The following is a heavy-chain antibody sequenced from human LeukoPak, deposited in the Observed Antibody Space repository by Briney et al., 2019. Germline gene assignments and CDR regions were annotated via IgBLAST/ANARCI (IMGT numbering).Heavy chain of an antibody. CDR1: GFTFSSYE. Sequence: GGSLRLSCAASGFTFSSYEMNWVRQAPGKGLEWVAVIWYDGNNKFYADSVRGRFSISRDNSKNTLYLQMNSLRPEDTAVYYCAKIMVAYAGVDYWGQGTLVTVSS. CDR2: IWYDGNNK. J-gene: IGHJ4*02. V-gene: IGHV3-33*08. CDR3: AKIMVAYAGVDY. D-gene: IGHD3-10*01.